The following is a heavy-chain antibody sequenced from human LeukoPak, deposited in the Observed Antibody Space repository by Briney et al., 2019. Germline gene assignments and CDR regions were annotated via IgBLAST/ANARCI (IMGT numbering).Heavy chain of an antibody. V-gene: IGHV3-23*01. CDR3: GKDPPLYSSGWYVDY. CDR2: ISGSGGST. Sequence: GGSLRLSCAASGFTFSSYAMSWVRQAPGKGLEWVSAISGSGGSTYYADSVKGRFTISRDNSKNTLYLQMNSLRAEDAAVYYCGKDPPLYSSGWYVDYWGQGTLVTVSS. CDR1: GFTFSSYA. D-gene: IGHD6-19*01. J-gene: IGHJ4*02.